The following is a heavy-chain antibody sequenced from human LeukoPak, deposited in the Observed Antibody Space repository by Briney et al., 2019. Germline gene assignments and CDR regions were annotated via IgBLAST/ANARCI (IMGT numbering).Heavy chain of an antibody. D-gene: IGHD6-13*01. CDR1: GFTFSSYA. CDR3: AKDRYSSSWYNGPDY. Sequence: GGSLRLSCAASGFTFSSYAMSWVRQAPGKGLEWVSAISGSGGSTYYADSVKDRFTISRDNSKNTLYLQMNSLRAEDTAVYYCAKDRYSSSWYNGPDYWGQGTLVTVSS. J-gene: IGHJ4*02. CDR2: ISGSGGST. V-gene: IGHV3-23*01.